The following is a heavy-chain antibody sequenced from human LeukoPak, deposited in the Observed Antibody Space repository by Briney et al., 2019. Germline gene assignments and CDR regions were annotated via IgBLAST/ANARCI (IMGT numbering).Heavy chain of an antibody. CDR2: INPGDSET. Sequence: GESLKISCKGSGYSFTSYWIGWVRQMPGRGLEWMGIINPGDSETKYSPSFQGQVTISADKPISTAYLPWSSLKGSDTAMYYCARSGYRSKYFDYWGQGTMVTVSS. V-gene: IGHV5-51*01. CDR1: GYSFTSYW. D-gene: IGHD6-13*01. J-gene: IGHJ4*02. CDR3: ARSGYRSKYFDY.